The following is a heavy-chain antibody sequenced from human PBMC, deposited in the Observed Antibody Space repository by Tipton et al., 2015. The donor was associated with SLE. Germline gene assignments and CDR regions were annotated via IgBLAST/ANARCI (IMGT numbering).Heavy chain of an antibody. J-gene: IGHJ4*02. D-gene: IGHD3-22*01. CDR3: ARDLDYYDSSGYPL. V-gene: IGHV4-59*01. Sequence: TLSLTCTVSGGSISSYYWSWIRQPPGKGLEWIGYIYYSGSTNYNPSLKSRVTISVDTSKNQFSLKLGSVTAADTAVYYCARDLDYYDSSGYPLWGQGTLVTVSS. CDR1: GGSISSYY. CDR2: IYYSGST.